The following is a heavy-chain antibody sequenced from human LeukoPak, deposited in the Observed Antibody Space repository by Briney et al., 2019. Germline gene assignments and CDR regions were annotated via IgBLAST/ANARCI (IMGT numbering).Heavy chain of an antibody. D-gene: IGHD3-9*01. J-gene: IGHJ5*02. Sequence: ASVKVSCKAPGGTFSSNAISWVRQAPGQGLEWMGGIIPIFGTANYAQKFQGRVTITADESTSTAYMELSSLRSEDTAVYYCARRYYDILTGYYGNWFDPWGQGTLVTVSS. V-gene: IGHV1-69*13. CDR2: IIPIFGTA. CDR1: GGTFSSNA. CDR3: ARRYYDILTGYYGNWFDP.